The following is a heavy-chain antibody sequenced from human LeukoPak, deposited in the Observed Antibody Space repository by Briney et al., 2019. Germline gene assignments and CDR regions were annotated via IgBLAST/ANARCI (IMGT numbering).Heavy chain of an antibody. V-gene: IGHV4-34*01. J-gene: IGHJ3*02. CDR1: GGSFSGYY. CDR3: ARRRIVGARERAFDI. CDR2: INHSGST. D-gene: IGHD1-26*01. Sequence: SETLSLTCAVYGGSFSGYYWSWIRQPPGKGLEWIGEINHSGSTNYNPSLKSRVTISVDTSKNQFSLKLSSVTAADTAVYYCARRRIVGARERAFDIWGQGTMVTVSS.